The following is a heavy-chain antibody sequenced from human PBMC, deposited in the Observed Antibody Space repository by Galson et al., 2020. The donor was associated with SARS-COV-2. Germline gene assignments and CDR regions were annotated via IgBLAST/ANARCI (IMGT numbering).Heavy chain of an antibody. J-gene: IGHJ4*02. D-gene: IGHD3-22*01. CDR1: GFTFSSYS. Sequence: GGSLRLSCAASGFTFSSYSMNWVRQAPGKGLEWVSYISSSSSTIYYADSVKGRFTISRDNAKNSLYLQMNSLRAEDTAVYYCAKDPIYYYDSSGYYYFDYWGQGTLVTVSS. V-gene: IGHV3-48*04. CDR2: ISSSSSTI. CDR3: AKDPIYYYDSSGYYYFDY.